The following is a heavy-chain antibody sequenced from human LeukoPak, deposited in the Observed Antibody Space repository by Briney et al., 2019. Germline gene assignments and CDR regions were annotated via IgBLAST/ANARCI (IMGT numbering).Heavy chain of an antibody. Sequence: SETLSLTCAVYGVSFSGYYWSWIRQPPGKGLEWIGEINHSGSTNYNPSLKSRVTISVDTSKNQCSLKLSSVTAADTAVYYCARLPYYYDSSGYYYFSFDYWGQGTLVTVSS. V-gene: IGHV4-34*01. CDR1: GVSFSGYY. CDR2: INHSGST. CDR3: ARLPYYYDSSGYYYFSFDY. J-gene: IGHJ4*02. D-gene: IGHD3-22*01.